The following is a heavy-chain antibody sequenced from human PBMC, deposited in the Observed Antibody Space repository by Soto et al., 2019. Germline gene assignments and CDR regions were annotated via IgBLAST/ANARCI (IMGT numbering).Heavy chain of an antibody. J-gene: IGHJ4*02. CDR1: GFNFSDAW. CDR3: TTNDY. V-gene: IGHV3-15*01. Sequence: QLVESGGDLVTPGESLRLSCVASGFNFSDAWMTWVRQAPGKGLEWVGRIKDRDYGGTADYAASVKGRFTMSRDDWTNMLFLQMNILKSEDTAVYYCTTNDYWGQGTQISVSS. CDR2: IKDRDYGGTA.